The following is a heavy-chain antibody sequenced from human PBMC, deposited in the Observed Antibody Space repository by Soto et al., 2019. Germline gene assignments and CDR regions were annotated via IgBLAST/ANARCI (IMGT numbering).Heavy chain of an antibody. J-gene: IGHJ5*02. CDR3: ARIEQLASVDDNWLDP. Sequence: QVTLKKSGPVLVRPTETLTLTCTVSGFSLNNARLGVSWIRQPPGRALEWLAHIFSNDEKSFRTSLKNRLTISKDTSKNQVVLTMTNLDPVDTATYYCARIEQLASVDDNWLDPWGQGILVTGAS. CDR2: IFSNDEK. V-gene: IGHV2-26*01. D-gene: IGHD6-13*01. CDR1: GFSLNNARLG.